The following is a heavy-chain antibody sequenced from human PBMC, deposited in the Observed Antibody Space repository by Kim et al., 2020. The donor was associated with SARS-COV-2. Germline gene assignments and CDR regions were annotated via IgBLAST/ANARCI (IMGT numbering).Heavy chain of an antibody. Sequence: GGSLRLSCAGSGFSFDFYDMHWVRQVPGRDLEWVSHISADGVDTNYADSVKGRFTISRDDSKNSLYLQMNSLRTDDTAFYYCAKGDSGSYYYYMDVWG. CDR1: GFSFDFYD. J-gene: IGHJ6*03. V-gene: IGHV3-43*02. D-gene: IGHD1-26*01. CDR3: AKGDSGSYYYYMDV. CDR2: ISADGVDT.